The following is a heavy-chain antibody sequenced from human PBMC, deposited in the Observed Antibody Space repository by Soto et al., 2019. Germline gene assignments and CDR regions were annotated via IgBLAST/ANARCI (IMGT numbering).Heavy chain of an antibody. CDR2: ISAYNGNT. J-gene: IGHJ4*02. D-gene: IGHD2-15*01. CDR3: ARDIVAPMTRRRGFDY. Sequence: GASVKVSCKASGYTFTSYGISWVRQAPGQGLEWMGWISAYNGNTNYAQKLQGRVTMTTDTSTSTAYMELRSLRSDDTAVYYCARDIVAPMTRRRGFDYWGQGTLVTVP. V-gene: IGHV1-18*01. CDR1: GYTFTSYG.